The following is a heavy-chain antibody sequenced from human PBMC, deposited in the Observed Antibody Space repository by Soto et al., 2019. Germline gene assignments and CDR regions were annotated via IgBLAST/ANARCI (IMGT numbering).Heavy chain of an antibody. CDR1: GCTFTSYY. D-gene: IGHD3-16*01. J-gene: IGHJ6*02. CDR3: AREVGGGDYYYYYGMDV. V-gene: IGHV1-46*03. Sequence: GASVKVSCKASGCTFTSYYMHWVRQAPGQGLEWMGIINPSGGSTSYAQKFQGRVTMTRDTSASTVYMELSSLRSEDTAVYYCAREVGGGDYYYYYGMDVWGQGTTVTVSS. CDR2: INPSGGST.